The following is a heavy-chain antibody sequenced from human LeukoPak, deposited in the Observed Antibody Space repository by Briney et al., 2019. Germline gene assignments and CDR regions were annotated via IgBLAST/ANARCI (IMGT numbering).Heavy chain of an antibody. CDR1: GGSFRGYY. CDR2: INHSGST. J-gene: IGHJ4*02. D-gene: IGHD2-15*01. CDR3: ARHCSGGSCYADY. Sequence: PSETLSLTCAVYGGSFRGYYWSWIRQPPGKGLEWIGEINHSGSTNYNPSLKSRVTISVDTSKNQFSLKLSSVTAADTAVYYCARHCSGGSCYADYWGQGTLVTVSS. V-gene: IGHV4-34*01.